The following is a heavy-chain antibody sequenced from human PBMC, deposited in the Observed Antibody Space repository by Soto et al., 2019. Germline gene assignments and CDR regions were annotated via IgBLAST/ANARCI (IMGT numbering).Heavy chain of an antibody. V-gene: IGHV3-23*01. D-gene: IGHD2-15*01. CDR3: ATDRGHIVVVVAATPDY. CDR1: GFTFSSYA. Sequence: EVQLLESGGGLVQPGGSLRLSCAASGFTFSSYAMSWVRQAPGKGLAWVSAISGSGGSTYYADSVKGRFTISRDNSQNTLYLQMNSRRAADTAVYYCATDRGHIVVVVAATPDYWGQGTLVTVSS. CDR2: ISGSGGST. J-gene: IGHJ4*02.